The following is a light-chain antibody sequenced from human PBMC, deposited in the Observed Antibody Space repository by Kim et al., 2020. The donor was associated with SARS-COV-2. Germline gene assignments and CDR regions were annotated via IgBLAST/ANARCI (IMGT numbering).Light chain of an antibody. J-gene: IGKJ1*01. CDR2: AAS. V-gene: IGKV1-27*01. Sequence: ASVGDRVTITCRASQDIGNYLAWYQQEPGQVPKLLIYAASALQSGVPSRFGGSGSGTDFTLTITSLQPEDVATYYCQPYDSVPWTFGPGTKVDIK. CDR1: QDIGNY. CDR3: QPYDSVPWT.